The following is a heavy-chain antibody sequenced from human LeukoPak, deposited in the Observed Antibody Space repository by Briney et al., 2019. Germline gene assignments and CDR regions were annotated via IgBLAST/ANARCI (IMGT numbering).Heavy chain of an antibody. Sequence: ASVKVSGKASGYTFTSYDINWVRQATGQGLEWMGWMNPNSGNTGYAQKFQGRVTMTRNTSISTAYMELSSLRSEDTAVYYCARGRGAYCGGDCSYFDYWGQGTLVTVSS. CDR3: ARGRGAYCGGDCSYFDY. CDR2: MNPNSGNT. J-gene: IGHJ4*02. D-gene: IGHD2-21*02. V-gene: IGHV1-8*01. CDR1: GYTFTSYD.